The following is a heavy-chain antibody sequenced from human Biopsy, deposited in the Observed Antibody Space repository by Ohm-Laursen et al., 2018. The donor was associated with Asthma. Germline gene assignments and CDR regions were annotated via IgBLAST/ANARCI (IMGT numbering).Heavy chain of an antibody. J-gene: IGHJ3*02. CDR1: GYTFTSYA. CDR3: ASSIAVADSDAFDI. CDR2: INAGNGNT. V-gene: IGHV1-3*01. D-gene: IGHD6-19*01. Sequence: ASVTASCNASGYTFTSYAMHWVRQAPGQRLEWMGWINAGNGNTKYSQKFQGRVTITRDTSASTAYMELSSLRSEDTAVYYCASSIAVADSDAFDIWGQGTMVTVSS.